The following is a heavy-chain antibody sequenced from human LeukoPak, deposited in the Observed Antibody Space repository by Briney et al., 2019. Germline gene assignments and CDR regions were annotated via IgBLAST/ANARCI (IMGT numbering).Heavy chain of an antibody. CDR3: ARVSLVRGAPDYYFDY. CDR2: IYTSGST. D-gene: IGHD3-10*01. V-gene: IGHV4-4*07. J-gene: IGHJ4*02. Sequence: SETLSLTCSVSGGSISSYYWSWIRQPPGKGLEWIGRIYTSGSTNYNPSLKSRVTMSVDTSKNQFSLKLSSVTAADTAVYYCARVSLVRGAPDYYFDYWGQGTLVTVPS. CDR1: GGSISSYY.